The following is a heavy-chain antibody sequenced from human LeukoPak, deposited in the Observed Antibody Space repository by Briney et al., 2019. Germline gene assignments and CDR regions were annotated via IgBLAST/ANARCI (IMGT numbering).Heavy chain of an antibody. CDR1: GFSFSGHW. J-gene: IGHJ6*02. CDR2: INHNGNVN. Sequence: PGGSLRLSCTASGFSFSGHWMHWARQAPGKGLEWVASINHNGNVNYYVDSVEGRFTISRDNAKNSLYLQMSNLRAEDTAVYFCARGGGLDVWGQGATVTVSS. V-gene: IGHV3-7*03. D-gene: IGHD3-16*01. CDR3: ARGGGLDV.